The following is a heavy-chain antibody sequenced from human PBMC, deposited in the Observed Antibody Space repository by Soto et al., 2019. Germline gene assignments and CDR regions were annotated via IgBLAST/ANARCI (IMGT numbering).Heavy chain of an antibody. CDR2: IYNGGST. V-gene: IGHV4-30-4*01. CDR1: GDSVSSVGFH. J-gene: IGHJ4*02. D-gene: IGHD3-3*01. CDR3: ARAPVGLDTISYFDY. Sequence: ASETLSLTCTVSGDSVSSVGFHWAWLRRPPGKGLEWIDYIYNGGSTYYRPSLESRMYMSLDATRNHYSLRLTSVTAADTAVYFCARAPVGLDTISYFDYWGQGKLVTVSS.